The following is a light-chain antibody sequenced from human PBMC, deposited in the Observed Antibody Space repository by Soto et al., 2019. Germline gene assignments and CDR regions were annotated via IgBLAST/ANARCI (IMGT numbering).Light chain of an antibody. CDR3: QQYGTSPFT. CDR1: QNVGSNY. CDR2: VAS. J-gene: IGKJ2*01. Sequence: EIVLTQSPGTLSLSPGEIATLSCRASQNVGSNYLAWYQQKPGQAPRLLIYVASSRATGIPDRFSGSGSGTDFTLTISRLEPEDFSVYYCQQYGTSPFTFGQGTKLE. V-gene: IGKV3-20*01.